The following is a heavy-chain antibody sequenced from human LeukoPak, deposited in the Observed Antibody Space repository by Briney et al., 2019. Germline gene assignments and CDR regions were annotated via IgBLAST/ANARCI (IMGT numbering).Heavy chain of an antibody. D-gene: IGHD6-6*01. Sequence: PSETLSLTCTVSGGSISSYYWSWIRQPPGKGLEWIGYIYTSGSTNYNPSLKSRVTISVDTSKNQFSLKLSSVTAADTAVYYCARLVAARPLRYYYYYYMDVWGKGITVTVSS. CDR2: IYTSGST. V-gene: IGHV4-4*09. J-gene: IGHJ6*03. CDR3: ARLVAARPLRYYYYYYMDV. CDR1: GGSISSYY.